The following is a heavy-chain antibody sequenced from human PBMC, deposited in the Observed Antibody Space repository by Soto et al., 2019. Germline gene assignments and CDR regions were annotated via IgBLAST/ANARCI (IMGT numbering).Heavy chain of an antibody. Sequence: PSETLSLTCTVSGGSISSYYWSWIRQPPGKGLEWIGYIYYSGSTNYNPSLKSRVTISVDTSKNQFSLKLSSVTAADTAVYYCARRVSGHFDYWGKGTLVTVSS. D-gene: IGHD6-6*01. CDR2: IYYSGST. V-gene: IGHV4-59*08. CDR1: GGSISSYY. CDR3: ARRVSGHFDY. J-gene: IGHJ4*02.